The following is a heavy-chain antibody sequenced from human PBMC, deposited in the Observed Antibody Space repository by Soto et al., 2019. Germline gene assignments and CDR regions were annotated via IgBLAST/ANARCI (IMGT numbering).Heavy chain of an antibody. CDR1: GGSFRGYY. D-gene: IGHD3-10*01. CDR3: ARSITRNRIHYYYYGMDV. J-gene: IGHJ6*02. CDR2: INHSGST. Sequence: SETLSLTCTVSGGSFRGYYWSWIRQPPGKGLEWIGEINHSGSTNYNPSLKSRVTISVDTSKNQFSLKLSSVTAADTAVYYCARSITRNRIHYYYYGMDVWGQGTTVTVSS. V-gene: IGHV4-34*01.